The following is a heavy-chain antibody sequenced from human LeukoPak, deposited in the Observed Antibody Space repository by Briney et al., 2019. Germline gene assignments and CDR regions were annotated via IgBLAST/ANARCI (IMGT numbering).Heavy chain of an antibody. Sequence: GGSLRLSCAASGFTVSSTYMNWVRQAPGKGLEWVSVIYSGGSTYYADSVTGRFTISRHNSENTLYLQMNSLRAEDTAVYYCALPRYSGYDYGMDVWGQGTTVTVSS. V-gene: IGHV3-53*04. CDR3: ALPRYSGYDYGMDV. CDR2: IYSGGST. D-gene: IGHD1-26*01. CDR1: GFTVSSTY. J-gene: IGHJ6*02.